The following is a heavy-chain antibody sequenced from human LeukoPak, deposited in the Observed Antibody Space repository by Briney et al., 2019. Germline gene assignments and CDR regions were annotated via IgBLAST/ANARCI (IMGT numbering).Heavy chain of an antibody. J-gene: IGHJ4*02. V-gene: IGHV3-30*04. D-gene: IGHD3-16*02. Sequence: GGSLRLSCVVSELNFKTHAMHWVRQAPGKGLEWVAGLSFDGSGRNYADSVKGRFTISRDNSKNTLYLQMHSLSPDDTAVYFCARDLQQISSFYFHYWRQGSVVSVPS. CDR3: ARDLQQISSFYFHY. CDR1: ELNFKTHA. CDR2: LSFDGSGR.